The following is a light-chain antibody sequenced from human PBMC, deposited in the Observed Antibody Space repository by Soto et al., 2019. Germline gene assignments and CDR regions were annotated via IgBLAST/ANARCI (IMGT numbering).Light chain of an antibody. J-gene: IGLJ2*01. CDR2: GNI. CDR1: SSNIGAGYD. Sequence: QSVLTQPPSVSGAPGQRITISCTGSSSNIGAGYDVHWYQQVPGTAPKLLIYGNINRPSGVPDRFSGSKSGTAASLAITVLQSDDEADYYCQSYDSSLTVVFGGGTKVTVL. CDR3: QSYDSSLTVV. V-gene: IGLV1-40*01.